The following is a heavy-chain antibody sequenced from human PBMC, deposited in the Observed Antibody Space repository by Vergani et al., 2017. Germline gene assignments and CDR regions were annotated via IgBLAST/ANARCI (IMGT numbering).Heavy chain of an antibody. J-gene: IGHJ6*03. V-gene: IGHV3-33*01. CDR2: IWYDGSNK. D-gene: IGHD4-11*01. CDR3: ARGRETTPGYFYMDV. CDR1: GFTFSSYG. Sequence: QVQLVESGGGVVLPGRSLRLSCAASGFTFSSYGMHWVRQAPGKGLEWVAVIWYDGSNKYYADSVKGRFTISRDNSKNQLYLQMNSLRAEDTAVYCCARGRETTPGYFYMDVWGKGTTVTVPS.